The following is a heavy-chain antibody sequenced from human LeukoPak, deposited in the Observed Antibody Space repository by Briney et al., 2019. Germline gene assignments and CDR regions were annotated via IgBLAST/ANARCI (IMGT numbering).Heavy chain of an antibody. CDR3: ARTQGWGTVRTGYYYGMDV. CDR1: GGSISGSY. CDR2: IYYSET. Sequence: SSETLSLTCTVSGGSISGSYWSWIRQPPGXGLEWIGYIYYSETYYNPSLKSRVTISLDTSKNQFSLNLRFVTAADTAVYFCARTQGWGTVRTGYYYGMDVWGQGTTVTVSS. D-gene: IGHD4-11*01. V-gene: IGHV4-59*08. J-gene: IGHJ6*02.